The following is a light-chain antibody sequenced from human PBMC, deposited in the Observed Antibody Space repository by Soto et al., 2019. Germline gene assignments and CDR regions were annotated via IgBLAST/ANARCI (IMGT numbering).Light chain of an antibody. Sequence: EIVLTQSPGTLSLSPGERATLSCRASQSVSSSYLAWYQHKPGQAPRLLIYGASSSATGIPDRVSGSGSGTTFTLSISRLEPVDFAVYYCQKYWSSPITFGQGTRLEIK. V-gene: IGKV3-20*01. CDR2: GAS. CDR3: QKYWSSPIT. CDR1: QSVSSSY. J-gene: IGKJ5*01.